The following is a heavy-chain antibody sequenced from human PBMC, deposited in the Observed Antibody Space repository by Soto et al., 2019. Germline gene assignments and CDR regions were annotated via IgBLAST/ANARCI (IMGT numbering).Heavy chain of an antibody. V-gene: IGHV4-30-2*01. D-gene: IGHD2-2*01. CDR1: GGSISSGGYS. Sequence: SETLSLTCAVSGGSISSGGYSWSWIRQPPGKGLEWIGYIYHSGSTYYNPSLKSRVTISVDRSKNQFSLKLSSVTAADTAVYYCARVIIVVVPAAMGGNDGEANWFDPWGQGTLVTVSS. J-gene: IGHJ5*02. CDR3: ARVIIVVVPAAMGGNDGEANWFDP. CDR2: IYHSGST.